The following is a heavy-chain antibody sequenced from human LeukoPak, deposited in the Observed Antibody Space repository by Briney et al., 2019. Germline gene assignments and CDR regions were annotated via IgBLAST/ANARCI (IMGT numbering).Heavy chain of an antibody. V-gene: IGHV3-23*01. CDR2: ISGSGDNT. CDR3: ARHRSSWYVFDY. D-gene: IGHD6-13*01. J-gene: IGHJ4*02. CDR1: GFTFNNYA. Sequence: GGSLRLSCAASGFTFNNYAMSWVRQAPGKGLEWVSVISGSGDNTYYADSVKGRFTISRDNSKNTLDLQMNSLRAEDTAVYYCARHRSSWYVFDYWGQGTLVTVSS.